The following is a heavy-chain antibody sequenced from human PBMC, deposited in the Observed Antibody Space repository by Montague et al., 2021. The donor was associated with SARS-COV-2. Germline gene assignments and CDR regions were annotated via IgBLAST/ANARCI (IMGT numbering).Heavy chain of an antibody. Sequence: SLRLSCAASGFTFSSYAMHWVRQAPGKGLEWVAVISYDGSNKYYADSVKGRFTISRDNSKNTLYLQMNSLRAEDTAVYYCASGGIVGATWGAFDTWGQGTMVTVSS. V-gene: IGHV3-30*04. J-gene: IGHJ3*02. CDR2: ISYDGSNK. D-gene: IGHD1-26*01. CDR1: GFTFSSYA. CDR3: ASGGIVGATWGAFDT.